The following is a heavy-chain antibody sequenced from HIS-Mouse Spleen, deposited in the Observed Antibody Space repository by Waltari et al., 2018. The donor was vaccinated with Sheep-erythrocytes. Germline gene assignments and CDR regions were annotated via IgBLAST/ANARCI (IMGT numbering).Heavy chain of an antibody. Sequence: QVQLQQWGAGLLKPSETLSLTCAVYGGSFSGYYWSWIRQPPGKGLEWIWEINHSGSTNYNPSLKSRVTISVDTSKNQFSLKLSSVTAADKAVYYCALSVDLAGAFDIWGQGTMVTVSS. J-gene: IGHJ3*02. V-gene: IGHV4-34*01. CDR2: INHSGST. D-gene: IGHD6-19*01. CDR1: GGSFSGYY. CDR3: ALSVDLAGAFDI.